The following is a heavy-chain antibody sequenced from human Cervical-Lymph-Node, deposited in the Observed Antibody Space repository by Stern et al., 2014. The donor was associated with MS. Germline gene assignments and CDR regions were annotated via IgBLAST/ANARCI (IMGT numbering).Heavy chain of an antibody. D-gene: IGHD2-21*01. Sequence: VQLVESGGGVVQPGRSLRLSCAASGFTFSSYGMHWVRQAPGQGLEWVAVIWYDGSTKYYADAVKGRFAISRDNSKKPLYLQMNSLRAEDTAVYYCARGYSNKGYWGQGTLVTVSS. CDR1: GFTFSSYG. J-gene: IGHJ4*02. V-gene: IGHV3-33*01. CDR2: IWYDGSTK. CDR3: ARGYSNKGY.